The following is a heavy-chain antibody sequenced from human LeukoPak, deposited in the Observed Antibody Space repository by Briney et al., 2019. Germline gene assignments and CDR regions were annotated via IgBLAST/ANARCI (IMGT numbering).Heavy chain of an antibody. CDR1: GYTFTSYD. J-gene: IGHJ4*02. CDR2: MNPNSGNT. V-gene: IGHV1-8*03. D-gene: IGHD5-24*01. Sequence: ASVKVSCKASGYTFTSYDINWVRQATGQGLEWMGWMNPNSGNTGYAQKFQGRVTITRNTSISTAYMELSSLRSEDTAVYYCARGDVDGYKPYFDYWGQGTLVTVSS. CDR3: ARGDVDGYKPYFDY.